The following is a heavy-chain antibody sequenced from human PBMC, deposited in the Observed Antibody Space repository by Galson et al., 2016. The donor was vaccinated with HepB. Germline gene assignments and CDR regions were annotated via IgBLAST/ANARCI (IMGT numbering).Heavy chain of an antibody. CDR1: GGSLTSSSW. CDR3: TRDREDGRSL. J-gene: IGHJ4*02. Sequence: SETLSLTCAVSGGSLTSSSWWTSVRHSPGKGVEWIGEIYQRWTTNYNPSLKGPVTITLDRFKNQFSLLVTPVTAADPAVYYCTRDREDGRSLWGPGTLVTVAS. D-gene: IGHD1-26*01. CDR2: IYQRWTT. V-gene: IGHV4-4*02.